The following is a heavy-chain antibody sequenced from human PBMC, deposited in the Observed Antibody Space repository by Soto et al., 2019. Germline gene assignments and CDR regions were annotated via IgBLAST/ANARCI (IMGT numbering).Heavy chain of an antibody. J-gene: IGHJ4*02. Sequence: EVQLLESGGGLVQPGGSLRLSCAASGFTFSTYAMTWVRQSPGQGLEWVSTISGTGGSTYYADSVKGRFTISRDNSKNTLYLQRDSLRAEDTAVYYCAKDSSSGWASPYYCQYWGQGALVTVSS. CDR1: GFTFSTYA. D-gene: IGHD6-19*01. CDR2: ISGTGGST. CDR3: AKDSSSGWASPYYCQY. V-gene: IGHV3-23*01.